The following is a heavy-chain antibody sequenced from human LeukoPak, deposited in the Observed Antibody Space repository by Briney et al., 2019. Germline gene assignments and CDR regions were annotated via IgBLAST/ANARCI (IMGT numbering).Heavy chain of an antibody. D-gene: IGHD6-13*01. CDR2: IIPIFGTA. Sequence: GASVKVSCKASGGTLSSYAISWVRQAPGQGLEWMGRIIPIFGTANYAQKFQGRVTITADKSTSTAYMELSSLRSEDTAVYYGARGAAAPHWFDPWGQGTLVTVSS. J-gene: IGHJ5*02. V-gene: IGHV1-69*06. CDR1: GGTLSSYA. CDR3: ARGAAAPHWFDP.